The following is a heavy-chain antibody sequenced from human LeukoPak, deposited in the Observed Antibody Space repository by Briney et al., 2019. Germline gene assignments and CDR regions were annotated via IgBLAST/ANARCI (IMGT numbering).Heavy chain of an antibody. CDR2: IYTSGST. CDR3: ARGLSSGWYSIFDY. J-gene: IGHJ4*02. CDR1: GGSISSGSYY. V-gene: IGHV4-61*02. Sequence: SETLSLTCTVSGGSISSGSYYWSWIRQPAGKGLEWIGRIYTSGSTNYNPSLKSRVTISVDTSKYQFSLELSSVTAADTAVYYCARGLSSGWYSIFDYWGQGTLVTVSS. D-gene: IGHD6-19*01.